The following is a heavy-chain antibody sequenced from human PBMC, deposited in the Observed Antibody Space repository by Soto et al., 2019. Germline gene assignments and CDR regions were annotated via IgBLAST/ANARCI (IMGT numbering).Heavy chain of an antibody. CDR1: GGSISSYY. V-gene: IGHV4-59*01. Sequence: SETLSLTCTVSGGSISSYYWSWIRQPPGKGLEWIGYIYYSGSTNYNPSLKSRVTISVDTSKNQFSLKLSSATAADTAVYYCAREGDYFDYWGQGTLVTVSS. CDR3: AREGDYFDY. CDR2: IYYSGST. J-gene: IGHJ4*02.